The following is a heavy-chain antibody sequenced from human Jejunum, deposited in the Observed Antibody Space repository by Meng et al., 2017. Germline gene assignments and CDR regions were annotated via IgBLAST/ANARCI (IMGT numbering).Heavy chain of an antibody. D-gene: IGHD4-11*01. CDR2: IYSSGGT. Sequence: RRQESGPGLVKPSETLSLTCTVSGGSISGSYWSWIRQSPGKGLQWIGYIYSSGGTDYNPSLRSRVSMSVDTSRNQFSLELNSVTSADTAVYHCARGSTGNYDDWGQGTLVTVSS. CDR3: ARGSTGNYDD. J-gene: IGHJ4*02. CDR1: GGSISGSY. V-gene: IGHV4-59*01.